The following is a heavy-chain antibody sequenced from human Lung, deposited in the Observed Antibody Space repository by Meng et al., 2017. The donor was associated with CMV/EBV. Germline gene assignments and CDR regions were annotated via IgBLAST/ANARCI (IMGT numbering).Heavy chain of an antibody. Sequence: GESLKISCAASGLTLSSYGIHWVRQAPGKGLEWVAFIRYDGGKKEYADSVKGRFTISGDNSKNTVTLQMNSLRAEDTAVYYCTKDSGRGGYLWFRGVDYWGQGTLVTVSS. CDR3: TKDSGRGGYLWFRGVDY. J-gene: IGHJ4*02. D-gene: IGHD5-24*01. V-gene: IGHV3-30*02. CDR1: GLTLSSYG. CDR2: IRYDGGKK.